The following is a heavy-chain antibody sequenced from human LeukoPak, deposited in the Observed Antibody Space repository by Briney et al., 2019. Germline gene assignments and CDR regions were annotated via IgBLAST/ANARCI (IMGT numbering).Heavy chain of an antibody. CDR3: ARARPDYYDSSGYFWFDP. D-gene: IGHD3-22*01. J-gene: IGHJ5*02. CDR2: IYYSGST. CDR1: GGSISSSSYY. Sequence: SETLSLTCTVSGGSISSSSYYWAWIRQPPGKGLEWYRSIYYSGSTYYNPSLKSRVTMSVATSKNQFSLKLSSVTAADTAVYYCARARPDYYDSSGYFWFDPWGQGTLVTVSS. V-gene: IGHV4-39*07.